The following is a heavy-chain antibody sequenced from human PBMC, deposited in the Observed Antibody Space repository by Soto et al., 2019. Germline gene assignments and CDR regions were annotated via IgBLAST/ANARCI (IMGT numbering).Heavy chain of an antibody. CDR3: ARDGGGIAAAGTIDY. V-gene: IGHV3-30-3*01. Sequence: QVQLVESGGGVVQPGRSLRLSCAASGFTFSSYAMHWVRQAPGKGLEWVAVISYDGSNKYYADSVKGRFTISRDNSKNTLYLQLNSLGAEDTAVYYWARDGGGIAAAGTIDYWGQGTLVAVSS. J-gene: IGHJ4*02. CDR2: ISYDGSNK. CDR1: GFTFSSYA. D-gene: IGHD6-13*01.